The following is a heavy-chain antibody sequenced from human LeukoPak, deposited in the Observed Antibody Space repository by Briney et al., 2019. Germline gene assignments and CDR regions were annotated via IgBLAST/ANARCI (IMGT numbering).Heavy chain of an antibody. Sequence: GGSLRLSCAASGFTFSSYSMNWVRQAPGKGLEWVSSISSSSSYIYYADSVKGRFTISRDNAKNSLYLQMNSLRAEDTAVYYCAKDGLIVVVTFWGQGTLVTVSS. CDR3: AKDGLIVVVTF. V-gene: IGHV3-21*04. J-gene: IGHJ4*02. CDR1: GFTFSSYS. D-gene: IGHD3-22*01. CDR2: ISSSSSYI.